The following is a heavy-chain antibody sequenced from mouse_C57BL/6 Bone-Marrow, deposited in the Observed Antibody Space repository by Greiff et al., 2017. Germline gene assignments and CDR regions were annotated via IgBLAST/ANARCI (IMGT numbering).Heavy chain of an antibody. D-gene: IGHD2-5*01. CDR3: ARMGSNYLACFAY. CDR1: GYTFTDYY. CDR2: INPYNGGT. Sequence: EVQLVESGPVLVKPGASVKMSCKASGYTFTDYYMNWVKQSHGKSLEWIGVINPYNGGTSYNQKFKGKATLTVDKSSSTAYLELNSLTSEDSAVYYCARMGSNYLACFAYWGQGTLVTVSA. V-gene: IGHV1-19*01. J-gene: IGHJ3*01.